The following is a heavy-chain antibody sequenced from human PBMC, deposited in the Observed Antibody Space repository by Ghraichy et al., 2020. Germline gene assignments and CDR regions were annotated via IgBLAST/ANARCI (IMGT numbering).Heavy chain of an antibody. V-gene: IGHV4-4*07. CDR1: GGSISSYY. Sequence: SETLSLTCTVSGGSISSYYWSWIRQPAGKGLEWIGRIYTSGSTNYNPSLKSRVTMSVDTSKNQFSLKLSSVTAADTAVYYCAREVTGTTVYYYYYYGMDVWGQGTTVTVSS. D-gene: IGHD1-20*01. CDR3: AREVTGTTVYYYYYYGMDV. J-gene: IGHJ6*02. CDR2: IYTSGST.